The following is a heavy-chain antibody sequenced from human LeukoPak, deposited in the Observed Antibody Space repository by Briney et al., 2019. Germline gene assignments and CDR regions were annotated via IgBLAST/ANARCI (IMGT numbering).Heavy chain of an antibody. V-gene: IGHV1-3*01. CDR1: EYTFTDYA. D-gene: IGHD5-24*01. CDR3: ARGRWSATTASYYLDF. CDR2: INAGDGNT. J-gene: IGHJ4*02. Sequence: ASVKVSCKASEYTFTDYAINWVRQAPGQRLEWMGWINAGDGNTRYSQRFQGRVTITRDTSASTAYMELSSLTSEDTAVYYCARGRWSATTASYYLDFWGQGTLVTVSS.